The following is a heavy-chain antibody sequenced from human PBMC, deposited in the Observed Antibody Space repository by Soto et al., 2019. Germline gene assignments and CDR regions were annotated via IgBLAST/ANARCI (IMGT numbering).Heavy chain of an antibody. Sequence: XESLRLSCAASGFMFNNYAMSWVRQAPGKGLEWVSTVSVSGGTTYYADSLKGRFTISRDNSKKTVYLQMNRLRADDTAIYYCAKGLYYYDSSGYRLFDYWGQGTLVTV. V-gene: IGHV3-23*01. CDR1: GFMFNNYA. CDR3: AKGLYYYDSSGYRLFDY. J-gene: IGHJ4*02. CDR2: VSVSGGTT. D-gene: IGHD3-22*01.